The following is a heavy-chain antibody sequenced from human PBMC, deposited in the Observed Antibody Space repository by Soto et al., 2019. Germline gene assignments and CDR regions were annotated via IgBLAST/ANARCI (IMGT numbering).Heavy chain of an antibody. CDR3: ARVGYCNTTSGLFYYYRHGRDG. CDR2: IIPIFHTA. J-gene: IGHJ6*01. CDR1: GDTFNSYA. V-gene: IGHV1-69*13. D-gene: IGHD2-2*01. Sequence: SVKVSCKASGDTFNSYAISWVRRAPGQGLEWMGGIIPIFHTANYAQKFQARVTMTADESARTAYMELSGLRSEDTAVYYCARVGYCNTTSGLFYYYRHGRDGWGQGPTVAV.